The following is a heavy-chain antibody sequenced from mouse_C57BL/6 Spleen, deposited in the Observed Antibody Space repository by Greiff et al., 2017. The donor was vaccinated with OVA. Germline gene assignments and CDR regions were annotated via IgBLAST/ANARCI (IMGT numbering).Heavy chain of an antibody. J-gene: IGHJ2*01. CDR1: GYAFTNYL. CDR2: INPGSGGT. V-gene: IGHV1-54*01. CDR3: ARGDNSIHLDD. Sequence: QVQLQQSGAELVRPGPSVKVSCTASGYAFTNYLIEWVKPRPGQGLEWIGVINPGSGGTNYNEKFKGQATLTADKSSSTAYMQLSSLTSEDAAVYFGARGDNSIHLDDWGQGTTLTVSS. D-gene: IGHD2-10*02.